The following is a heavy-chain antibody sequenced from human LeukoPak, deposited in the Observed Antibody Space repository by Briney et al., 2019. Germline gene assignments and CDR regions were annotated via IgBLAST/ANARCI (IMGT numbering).Heavy chain of an antibody. CDR3: ARNRNGDYASQYNY. Sequence: ASVKVSCKASGYTFTSYAMNWVRQAPGQGLEWMGWINTATGNPTYAQGFTGRFVFSLDTSVSTAYLQISSLEAEDTAVYYCARNRNGDYASQYNYWGQGTLVTVSS. CDR2: INTATGNP. CDR1: GYTFTSYA. V-gene: IGHV7-4-1*02. J-gene: IGHJ4*02. D-gene: IGHD4-17*01.